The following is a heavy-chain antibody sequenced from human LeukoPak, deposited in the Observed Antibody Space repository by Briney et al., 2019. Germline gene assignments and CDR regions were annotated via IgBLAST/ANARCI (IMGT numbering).Heavy chain of an antibody. V-gene: IGHV3-48*01. J-gene: IGHJ6*03. CDR1: GFTFSSYS. CDR3: ARIGPYYDFWSGYPYYYYYMDV. Sequence: PGGSLRLSCAASGFTFSSYSMNWVRQAPGKGLEWVSYISSSSSTIYYADSVKGRFTTSRDNAKNSLYLQMNSLRAEDTAVYYCARIGPYYDFWSGYPYYYYYMDVWGKGTTVTVSS. CDR2: ISSSSSTI. D-gene: IGHD3-3*01.